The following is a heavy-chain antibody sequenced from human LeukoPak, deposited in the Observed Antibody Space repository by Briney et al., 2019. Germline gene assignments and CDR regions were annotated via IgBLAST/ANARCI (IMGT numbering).Heavy chain of an antibody. D-gene: IGHD4-11*01. CDR2: ISYDGSNK. CDR1: GFTFSSYG. J-gene: IGHJ4*02. V-gene: IGHV3-30*03. Sequence: GGSLRLSCAASGFTFSSYGMHWVRQAPGKGLGWVAVISYDGSNKYYADSVKGRFTISRDNSKNTLYLQMNSLRAEDMAVYYCARGGTTFDYWGQGTLVTVSS. CDR3: ARGGTTFDY.